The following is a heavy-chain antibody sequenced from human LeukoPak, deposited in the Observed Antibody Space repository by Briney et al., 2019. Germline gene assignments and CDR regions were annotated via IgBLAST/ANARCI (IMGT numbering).Heavy chain of an antibody. V-gene: IGHV4-59*01. J-gene: IGHJ4*02. CDR3: ARGTSPARHYYDSSGYYSYFDY. CDR1: GGSISSYY. Sequence: PSETLSLTCTVSGGSISSYYWSWIRQPPGKGLEWIGYIYYSGSTNYNPSLKSRVTISVDTSKNQFSLKLSSVTAADTAVYYCARGTSPARHYYDSSGYYSYFDYWGQGTLVTVSS. D-gene: IGHD3-22*01. CDR2: IYYSGST.